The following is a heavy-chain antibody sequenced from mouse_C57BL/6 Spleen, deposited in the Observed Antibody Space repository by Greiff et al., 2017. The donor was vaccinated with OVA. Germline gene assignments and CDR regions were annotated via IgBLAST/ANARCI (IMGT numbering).Heavy chain of an antibody. CDR2: IDPSDSYT. D-gene: IGHD1-3*01. Sequence: QVQLQQPGAELVMPGASVKLSCKASGYTFTSYWMHWVKQRPGQGLEWIGEIDPSDSYTNYNQKFKGKSTLTVDKSSSTAYMQLSSLTSEDAAVYYCASRLKVYFDYWGQGTTLTVSS. J-gene: IGHJ2*01. V-gene: IGHV1-69*01. CDR3: ASRLKVYFDY. CDR1: GYTFTSYW.